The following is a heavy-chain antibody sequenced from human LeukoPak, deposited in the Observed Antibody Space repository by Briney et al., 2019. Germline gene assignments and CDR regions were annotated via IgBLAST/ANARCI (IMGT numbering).Heavy chain of an antibody. J-gene: IGHJ3*02. V-gene: IGHV4-39*07. CDR2: IYYSGST. Sequence: SETLSLTCTVSGGSIRSSSYYWGWIRQPPGKGLEWIGSIYYSGSTYYNPSLKSRVTISVDTAKNQFSLKLSSVTAADTAVYYCASSTTGTTYAFDIWGQGTMVTVSS. D-gene: IGHD1-1*01. CDR3: ASSTTGTTYAFDI. CDR1: GGSIRSSSYY.